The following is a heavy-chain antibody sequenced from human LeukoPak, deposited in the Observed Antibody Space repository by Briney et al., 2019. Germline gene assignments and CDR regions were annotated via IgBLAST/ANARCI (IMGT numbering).Heavy chain of an antibody. V-gene: IGHV4-34*01. CDR3: ARASSYCSGGSCYSGLYYYGMDV. CDR1: GGSFSGYY. CDR2: INHSGST. Sequence: PSETLSVTCAVYGGSFSGYYWSWIRQPPGNGLEWIGEINHSGSTNYNPSLKSRVTISVDTSKNQFSLKLSSVTAADTAVYYCARASSYCSGGSCYSGLYYYGMDVWGQGTTVTVSS. J-gene: IGHJ6*02. D-gene: IGHD2-15*01.